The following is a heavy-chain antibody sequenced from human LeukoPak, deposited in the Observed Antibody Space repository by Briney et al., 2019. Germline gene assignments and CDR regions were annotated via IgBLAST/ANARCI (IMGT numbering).Heavy chain of an antibody. CDR3: AKDLGPTTVTTPSIDY. CDR1: GFTFSSYG. CDR2: ISYDGSNK. Sequence: PGGSLRLSCAASGFTFSSYGMHWVRQAPGKGLEWVAVISYDGSNKYYADSVKGRFTISRDNSKNTLYLQMNSVRAEDTAVYYCAKDLGPTTVTTPSIDYWGQGTLVTVSS. J-gene: IGHJ4*02. V-gene: IGHV3-30*18. D-gene: IGHD4-17*01.